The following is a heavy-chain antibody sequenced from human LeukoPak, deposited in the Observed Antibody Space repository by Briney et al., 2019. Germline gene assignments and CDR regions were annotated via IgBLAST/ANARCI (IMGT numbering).Heavy chain of an antibody. Sequence: ASVNVSCKASGYSFTTYYIHWVRQAPGQGLEWMGRINPNSGGTKYTQKFQGRVTMTRDTSISTAYMELSSLSSDDTALYYCVRETGSTTEYFDYWGRGTLVTVTS. D-gene: IGHD1-7*01. V-gene: IGHV1-2*06. J-gene: IGHJ4*02. CDR2: INPNSGGT. CDR3: VRETGSTTEYFDY. CDR1: GYSFTTYY.